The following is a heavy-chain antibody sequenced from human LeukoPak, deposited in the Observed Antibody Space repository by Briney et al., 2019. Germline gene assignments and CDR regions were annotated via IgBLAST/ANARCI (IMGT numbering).Heavy chain of an antibody. V-gene: IGHV1-18*01. CDR1: GYTFTNFG. J-gene: IGHJ4*02. CDR3: ARDPRDY. Sequence: ASVKVSCKASGYTFTNFGISWVRQAPGQGLEWMGWISACNGDTKYSQTFQGRVAMTTDTSTSTAYMELRSLRSDDTAVYYCARDPRDYWGQGTLVTVSS. CDR2: ISACNGDT.